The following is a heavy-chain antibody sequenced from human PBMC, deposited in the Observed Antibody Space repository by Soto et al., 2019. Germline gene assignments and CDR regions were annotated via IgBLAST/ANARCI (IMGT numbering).Heavy chain of an antibody. J-gene: IGHJ3*02. CDR1: GFTFSSYA. Sequence: HPGGSLRLSCAASGFTFSSYAMRWVRQSPGKGLEWVSAISGSGGSTYYADSVKGRFTISRYNSKNTLYMQMNSLRAEDTAVYYCAKDLLATYCSSTSCIWGQGTMVTVSS. V-gene: IGHV3-23*01. D-gene: IGHD2-2*01. CDR2: ISGSGGST. CDR3: AKDLLATYCSSTSCI.